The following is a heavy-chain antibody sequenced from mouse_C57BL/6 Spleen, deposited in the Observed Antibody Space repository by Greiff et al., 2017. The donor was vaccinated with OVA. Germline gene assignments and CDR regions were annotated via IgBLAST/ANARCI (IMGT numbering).Heavy chain of an antibody. CDR3: ARRSQDGYYAMDY. Sequence: VQLQQSGPELVKPGASVKISCKASGYTFTDYYMNWVKQSHGKSLEWIGDINPNNGGTSYNQKFKGKATLTVDKSSSTAYMELRSLTSEDSAVYYCARRSQDGYYAMDYWGQGTSVTVSS. J-gene: IGHJ4*01. CDR1: GYTFTDYY. V-gene: IGHV1-26*01. D-gene: IGHD2-3*01. CDR2: INPNNGGT.